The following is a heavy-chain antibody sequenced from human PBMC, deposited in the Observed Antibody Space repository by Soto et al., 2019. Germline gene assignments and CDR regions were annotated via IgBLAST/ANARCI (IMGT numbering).Heavy chain of an antibody. J-gene: IGHJ6*02. D-gene: IGHD3-3*01. Sequence: ASVKFYCKASGYTFTSYAMHLVRQAPGQRLEWMGWINAGNGNTKYSQKFQGRVTITRDTSASTAYMELSSLRSEDTAVYYCARDGGAHTIYYGMDVWGQGTTVTVSS. CDR1: GYTFTSYA. V-gene: IGHV1-3*01. CDR2: INAGNGNT. CDR3: ARDGGAHTIYYGMDV.